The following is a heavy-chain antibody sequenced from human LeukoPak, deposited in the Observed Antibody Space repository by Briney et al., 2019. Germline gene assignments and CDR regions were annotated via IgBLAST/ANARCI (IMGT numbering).Heavy chain of an antibody. D-gene: IGHD6-25*01. Sequence: GSGPTLVKPTQTLTLTCTFSGFSLSTSGVGVGWIRQPPGKALEWLALIYWDDDKRYSPSLKSRLTITKDTSKNQVVLTMTNMDPVDTATYYCAHRRTIPHSGFLYEDAFDIWGQGTMVTVSS. CDR3: AHRRTIPHSGFLYEDAFDI. J-gene: IGHJ3*02. CDR2: IYWDDDK. V-gene: IGHV2-5*02. CDR1: GFSLSTSGVG.